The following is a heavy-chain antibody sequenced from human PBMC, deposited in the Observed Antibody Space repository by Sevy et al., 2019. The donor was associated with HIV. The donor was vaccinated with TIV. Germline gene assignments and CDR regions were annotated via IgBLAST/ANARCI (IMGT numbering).Heavy chain of an antibody. Sequence: GGSLRLSCAASGFTVSSNYMSWVRQAPGKGLEWVSVIYSGGSTYYADSVKGRFTISRDNSKNTLYLQMNSLRAEDMAVYYCAYSSSWYAGFDPWGQGTLVTVSS. CDR2: IYSGGST. J-gene: IGHJ5*02. V-gene: IGHV3-53*01. CDR3: AYSSSWYAGFDP. D-gene: IGHD6-13*01. CDR1: GFTVSSNY.